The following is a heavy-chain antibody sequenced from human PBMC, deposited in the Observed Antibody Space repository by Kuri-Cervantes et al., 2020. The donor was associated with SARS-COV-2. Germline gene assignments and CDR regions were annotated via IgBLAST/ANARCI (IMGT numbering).Heavy chain of an antibody. CDR2: IYTSGST. V-gene: IGHV4-4*07. CDR3: ARDMVQGVLNYYYMDV. J-gene: IGHJ6*03. D-gene: IGHD3-10*01. Sequence: ESLKISCTVSGGSISSYYWSWIRQPAGKGLEWIGRIYTSGSTNYNPSLKSRVTMSVDTSKNQFSLKLSSVTAADTAVYYCARDMVQGVLNYYYMDVWGKGTTVTVSS. CDR1: GGSISSYY.